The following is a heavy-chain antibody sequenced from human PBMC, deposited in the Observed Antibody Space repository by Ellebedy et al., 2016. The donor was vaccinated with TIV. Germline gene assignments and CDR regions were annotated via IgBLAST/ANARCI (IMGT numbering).Heavy chain of an antibody. CDR2: IYYSGST. V-gene: IGHV4-59*01. J-gene: IGHJ4*02. CDR3: ARTGELQRLDY. D-gene: IGHD1-26*01. Sequence: SETLSLXCAVYGGSFSGYYWSWIRQPPGKGLEWIGYIYYSGSTNYNPSLKSRVTISVDTSKNQFSLKLSSVTAADTAVYYCARTGELQRLDYWGQGTLVTVSS. CDR1: GGSFSGYY.